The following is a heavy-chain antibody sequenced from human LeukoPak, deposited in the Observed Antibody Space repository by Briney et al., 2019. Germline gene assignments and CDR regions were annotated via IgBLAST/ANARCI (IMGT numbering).Heavy chain of an antibody. CDR1: GISFSSYT. V-gene: IGHV3-64*01. CDR3: ARVRMGATVSNYYYYYMDV. Sequence: GGSLRLSCAASGISFSSYTMHWVRQAPGKGLEYVSAIISHGGNTHYTNSVKGRFTISRDNSQNTLYLQMGSLRPDDMAVYHCARVRMGATVSNYYYYYMDVWGKGTTVTVSS. CDR2: IISHGGNT. J-gene: IGHJ6*03. D-gene: IGHD1-26*01.